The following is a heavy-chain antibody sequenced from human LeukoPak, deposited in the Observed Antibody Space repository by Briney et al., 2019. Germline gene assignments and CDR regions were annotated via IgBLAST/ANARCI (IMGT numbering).Heavy chain of an antibody. D-gene: IGHD6-25*01. V-gene: IGHV5-51*01. CDR1: GYQFTNYW. J-gene: IGHJ4*02. Sequence: GGSLQISCQGSGYQFTNYWIAWVRQMPGQGLEGLGIIYPRDSDTRYSPSFQGQVSISVDTSIDTAYLQLSSVKASDTAMYYCARLLAAPYYINFWGQGTLVTVSS. CDR2: IYPRDSDT. CDR3: ARLLAAPYYINF.